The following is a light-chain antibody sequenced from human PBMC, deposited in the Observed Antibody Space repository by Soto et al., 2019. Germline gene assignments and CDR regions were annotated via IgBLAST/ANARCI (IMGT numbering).Light chain of an antibody. CDR2: EVS. Sequence: QSVLTQPASVSGSPGQTITISCIGTSSNVGNYNIVSWFQQHPGKAPKLMIYEVSLRPSGISDRFSGAKSGNTASLTISGLQADDEADYYCCSYVGGSIYAFGSGTKVTVL. CDR3: CSYVGGSIYA. CDR1: SSNVGNYNI. V-gene: IGLV2-23*02. J-gene: IGLJ1*01.